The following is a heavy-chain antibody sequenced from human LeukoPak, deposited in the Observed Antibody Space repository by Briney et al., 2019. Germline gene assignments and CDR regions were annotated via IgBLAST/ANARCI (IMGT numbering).Heavy chain of an antibody. D-gene: IGHD3-9*01. CDR1: GGSISSSNW. CDR3: VSRRYLDV. V-gene: IGHV4-4*02. J-gene: IGHJ6*02. Sequence: KPSGTLSLTCAVSGGSISSSNWWSWVRQPPGKGLEWIGEINHSGSINYKPSLKSRVTISVDKSKNQFSLRLRSVTAADTAVYYCVSRRYLDVWGQGTTVTVSS. CDR2: INHSGSI.